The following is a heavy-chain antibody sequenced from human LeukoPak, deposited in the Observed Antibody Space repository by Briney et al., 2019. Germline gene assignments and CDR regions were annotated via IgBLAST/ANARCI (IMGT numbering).Heavy chain of an antibody. Sequence: SQTLSLTCTVSGGSISSGGYYWSWIRQPPGKGLEWIGEINHSGSTNYNPSLKSRVTISVDTSKNQFSLELSSVTAADTAVYYCARGVVRVDGIVVVPAAIMENGMDVWGQGTTVTVSS. CDR3: ARGVVRVDGIVVVPAAIMENGMDV. J-gene: IGHJ6*02. CDR2: INHSGST. V-gene: IGHV4-30-2*01. D-gene: IGHD2-2*01. CDR1: GGSISSGGYY.